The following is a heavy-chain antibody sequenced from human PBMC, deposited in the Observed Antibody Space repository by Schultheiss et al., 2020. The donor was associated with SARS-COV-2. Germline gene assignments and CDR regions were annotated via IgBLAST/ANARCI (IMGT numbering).Heavy chain of an antibody. J-gene: IGHJ6*02. Sequence: GESLKISCQASGYTFTNYWIGWVRQKPGKGLEWMGIIYPGDSDVRYTASLQGHFTISADKSISTAYLQWSSLKASDTAMYYCARHACSSTSCYYYGMDVWGQGTTVTVSS. CDR2: IYPGDSDV. D-gene: IGHD2-2*01. CDR3: ARHACSSTSCYYYGMDV. CDR1: GYTFTNYW. V-gene: IGHV5-51*01.